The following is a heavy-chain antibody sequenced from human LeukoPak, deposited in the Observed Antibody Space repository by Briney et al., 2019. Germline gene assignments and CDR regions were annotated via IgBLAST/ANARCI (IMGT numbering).Heavy chain of an antibody. J-gene: IGHJ4*02. CDR2: INPNSGGT. CDR3: ARVGFDYYDSSGF. D-gene: IGHD3-22*01. Sequence: GASVKVSCQASGYTFTGYYMHWVRQAPGQGLEWMGRINPNSGGTNYAQKFQGRVTMTRDTSISTAYMELSRLRSDDTAVYYCARVGFDYYDSSGFWGQGTLVTVSS. V-gene: IGHV1-2*06. CDR1: GYTFTGYY.